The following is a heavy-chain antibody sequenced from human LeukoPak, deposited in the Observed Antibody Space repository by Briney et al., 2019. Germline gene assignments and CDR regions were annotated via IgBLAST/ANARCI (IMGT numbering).Heavy chain of an antibody. V-gene: IGHV3-20*04. CDR1: GFTFHDYG. D-gene: IGHD6-13*01. J-gene: IGHJ6*03. Sequence: GGSLRLSCAASGFTFHDYGMSWVRQAPRKGLEWVSGINWNGGSPEYADSVKGRFINSRDNAKVSLYLQMISLRVGDTALYYCARDGSIAAAGTDNYYMDVWGKGTTVTVSS. CDR3: ARDGSIAAAGTDNYYMDV. CDR2: INWNGGSP.